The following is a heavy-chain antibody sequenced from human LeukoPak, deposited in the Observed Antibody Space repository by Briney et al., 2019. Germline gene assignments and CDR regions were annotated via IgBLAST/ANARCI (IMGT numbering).Heavy chain of an antibody. CDR2: ISRGGDSI. V-gene: IGHV3-23*01. CDR1: GFTFSSYE. J-gene: IGHJ5*02. CDR3: AQDLGPTWFDP. D-gene: IGHD7-27*01. Sequence: PGGSLRLSCAASGFTFSSYEMNWVRQAPGKGLEWVSVISRGGDSIYYADSVRGRFTISRDNSKNALFLQMNNLRAEDTAVYYCAQDLGPTWFDPWGPGTLVTVSS.